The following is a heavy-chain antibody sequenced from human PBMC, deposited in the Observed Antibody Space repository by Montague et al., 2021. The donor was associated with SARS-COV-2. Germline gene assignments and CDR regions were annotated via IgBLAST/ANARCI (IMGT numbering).Heavy chain of an antibody. CDR1: GGSISSYY. Sequence: SETLSLTCTVSGGSISSYYWSWIRQPPGKGLEWIGYIYYSGSTNYNPSLKSRVTISVDTSKNQFSLKLSSVTAADTAVYYCAGGFDYWGQGTLVTVAS. CDR3: AGGFDY. V-gene: IGHV4-59*13. J-gene: IGHJ4*02. CDR2: IYYSGST.